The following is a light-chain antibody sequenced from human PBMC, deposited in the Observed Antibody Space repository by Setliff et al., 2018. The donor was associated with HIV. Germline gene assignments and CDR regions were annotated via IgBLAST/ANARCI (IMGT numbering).Light chain of an antibody. CDR3: AAHRDTNTFEV. Sequence: QSALTQPASVSGSPGQSSTISSSGTNSDFGSHDYVSWYQQHPGQAPKLIIFSVTYRPEGVSDRCYGSKSGKTASLTISGLQPEDEADYYCAAHRDTNTFEVFGTGTNVTVL. CDR2: SVT. CDR1: NSDFGSHDY. J-gene: IGLJ1*01. V-gene: IGLV2-14*03.